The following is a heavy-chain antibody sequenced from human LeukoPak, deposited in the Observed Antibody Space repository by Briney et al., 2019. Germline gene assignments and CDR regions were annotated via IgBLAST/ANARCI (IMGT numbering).Heavy chain of an antibody. D-gene: IGHD1-7*01. J-gene: IGHJ3*02. CDR1: GGSISSSSYY. CDR2: IYYSGCT. CDR3: ASLDNWNYSRAFDI. Sequence: SETLSLTCTVSGGSISSSSYYWGWIRQPPGKGLEWIGSIYYSGCTYYNPSLKSRVTISVDTSKNQFSLKLSSVTAANTAVYYCASLDNWNYSRAFDIWGQGTMVTVSS. V-gene: IGHV4-39*07.